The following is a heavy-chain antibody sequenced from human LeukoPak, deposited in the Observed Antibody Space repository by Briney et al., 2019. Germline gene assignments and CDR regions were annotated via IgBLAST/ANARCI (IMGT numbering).Heavy chain of an antibody. CDR1: GFPLSSYS. CDR3: AKGTIMTTVTTDYMDV. CDR2: ISSSSSNI. D-gene: IGHD4-11*01. Sequence: PGGSLRLSCTASGFPLSSYSINWVRQAPGKGLEWISYISSSSSNIYYLDSVQGRLTVSRDNAKNSLYLQMNSLRAEDTALYYCAKGTIMTTVTTDYMDVWGKGTTVTVSS. V-gene: IGHV3-48*04. J-gene: IGHJ6*03.